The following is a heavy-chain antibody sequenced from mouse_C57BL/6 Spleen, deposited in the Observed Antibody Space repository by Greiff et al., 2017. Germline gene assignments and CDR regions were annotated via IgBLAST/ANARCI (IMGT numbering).Heavy chain of an antibody. CDR2: IDPEDGDT. Sequence: VQLKESGAELVKPGASVKLSCTASGFNIKDYYMHWVKQRTEQGLEWIGRIDPEDGDTKYAPKFQGKATITADTSSNTAYLQLSSLTSEDTAVYYCTRRDYYGSSPWFAYWGQGTLVTVSA. D-gene: IGHD1-1*01. V-gene: IGHV14-2*01. CDR1: GFNIKDYY. CDR3: TRRDYYGSSPWFAY. J-gene: IGHJ3*01.